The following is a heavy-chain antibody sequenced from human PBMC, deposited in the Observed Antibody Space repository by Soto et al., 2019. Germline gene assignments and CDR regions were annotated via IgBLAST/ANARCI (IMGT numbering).Heavy chain of an antibody. CDR1: GFTFSSYA. CDR2: ISGSGGST. CDR3: AKTRSRWRIAAAVADY. D-gene: IGHD6-13*01. J-gene: IGHJ4*02. V-gene: IGHV3-23*01. Sequence: EVQLLESGGGLVQPGGSLRLSCAASGFTFSSYAMSWVRQAPGKGLEWVSAISGSGGSTYYADSVKGRFTISRDNSKSTLYLQMNSLRAEDTAVYYCAKTRSRWRIAAAVADYWGQGTLVTVSS.